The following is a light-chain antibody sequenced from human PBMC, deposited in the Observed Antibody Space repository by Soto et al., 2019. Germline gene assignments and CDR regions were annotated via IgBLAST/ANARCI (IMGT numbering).Light chain of an antibody. CDR2: DAS. CDR3: LQDINYPWT. Sequence: DIQMTQSPSTVSASVGDGVTITCRASQSISTWLAWYQQKPGKAPNLLIYDASTLESGGPSGFSGSGSGTDFTLAISSLQPEDSATYYWLQDINYPWTFGQGTKVEIK. J-gene: IGKJ1*01. CDR1: QSISTW. V-gene: IGKV1-5*01.